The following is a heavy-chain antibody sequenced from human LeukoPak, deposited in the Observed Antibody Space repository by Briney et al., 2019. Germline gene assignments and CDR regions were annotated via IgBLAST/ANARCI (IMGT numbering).Heavy chain of an antibody. D-gene: IGHD1-26*01. V-gene: IGHV3-30*02. CDR1: GFTFSSYG. CDR2: ISSDASDH. J-gene: IGHJ4*02. Sequence: GGSLRLSCAASGFTFSSYGMHWVRQAPGKGLEWVALISSDASDHYYLDSVKDRFTVSRDNSKNTLYLQMDSLRVDDTAVFYCVKSIVAGTGIFDSWGQGTLVTVSS. CDR3: VKSIVAGTGIFDS.